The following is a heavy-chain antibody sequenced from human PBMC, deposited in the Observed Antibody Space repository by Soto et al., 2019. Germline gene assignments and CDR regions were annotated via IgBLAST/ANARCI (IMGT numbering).Heavy chain of an antibody. CDR3: ASGPIVVVTAIQFDY. CDR2: IIPIFGTA. CDR1: GGTFSSYA. V-gene: IGHV1-69*13. D-gene: IGHD2-21*02. J-gene: IGHJ4*02. Sequence: SVKVSCKASGGTFSSYAISWVRQAPGQGLEWMGGIIPIFGTANYAQKFQGRVTITADESTSTAYMELSSLRSEDTAVYYCASGPIVVVTAIQFDYWGQGTLVTVSS.